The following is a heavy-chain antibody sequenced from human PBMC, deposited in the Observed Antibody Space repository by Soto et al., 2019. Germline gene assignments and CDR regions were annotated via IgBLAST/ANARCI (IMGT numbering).Heavy chain of an antibody. V-gene: IGHV3-23*01. Sequence: PGGSLRLSCEASGFTFTAYDMNWVRQAPGKGLEWVSVVNGNGGSTYYADSVKGRFSISRDDSKNTAYLQMNSLRAEDTAVYYCRAYSYGQGVDYWGQGTLVTVLL. J-gene: IGHJ4*02. CDR3: RAYSYGQGVDY. D-gene: IGHD5-18*01. CDR1: GFTFTAYD. CDR2: VNGNGGST.